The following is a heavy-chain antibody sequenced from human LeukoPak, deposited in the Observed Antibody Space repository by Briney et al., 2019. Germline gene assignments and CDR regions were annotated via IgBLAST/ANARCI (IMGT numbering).Heavy chain of an antibody. Sequence: GASVKVSCKASGYTFTSYDINWVRQATGQGLEWMGWMNPNSGNTGYAQKFQGRVTMTRNTSISTAYIELSSLRSEDTAVYYCARIGRGSSWYRSFDYWGQGTLVTVSS. V-gene: IGHV1-8*01. D-gene: IGHD6-13*01. CDR2: MNPNSGNT. J-gene: IGHJ4*02. CDR3: ARIGRGSSWYRSFDY. CDR1: GYTFTSYD.